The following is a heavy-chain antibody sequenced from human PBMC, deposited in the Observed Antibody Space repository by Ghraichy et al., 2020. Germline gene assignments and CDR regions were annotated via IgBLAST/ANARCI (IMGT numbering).Heavy chain of an antibody. V-gene: IGHV3-7*01. CDR1: GFTFTRYW. CDR3: STSPRADRGNY. Sequence: GGSLRLSCAASGFTFTRYWMSWVRQAPGKGPEWVASINLDGSAKKYVDSVKGRITISRDNAKNSLYLQMNSLRAEDTAVYYCSTSPRADRGNYWGQGTLVTVAS. CDR2: INLDGSAK. D-gene: IGHD3-10*01. J-gene: IGHJ4*02.